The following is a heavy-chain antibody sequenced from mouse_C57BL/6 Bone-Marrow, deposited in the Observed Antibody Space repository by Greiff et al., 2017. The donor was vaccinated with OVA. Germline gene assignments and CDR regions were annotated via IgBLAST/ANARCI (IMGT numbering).Heavy chain of an antibody. CDR3: ARFSPLYDYDGY. J-gene: IGHJ2*01. V-gene: IGHV1-50*01. D-gene: IGHD2-4*01. CDR1: GYTFTSYW. Sequence: VQLQQPGAELVKPGASVKLSCKASGYTFTSYWMQWVKQRPGQGLEWIGEIDPSDSYTNYNQKFKGKATLTVDTSSSTAYLQLSSLTSEDSAVYYCARFSPLYDYDGYWDQGTTLTVSS. CDR2: IDPSDSYT.